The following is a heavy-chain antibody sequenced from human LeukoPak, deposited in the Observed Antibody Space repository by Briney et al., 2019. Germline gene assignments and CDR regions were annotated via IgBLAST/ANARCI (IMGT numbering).Heavy chain of an antibody. CDR3: ARGSRFHPDNWFDP. V-gene: IGHV3-23*01. CDR1: GFSFSSYT. CDR2: ISGGGDTT. Sequence: PGGSLRLSCSASGFSFSSYTMTWVRQAPGKGPEWVSIISGGGDTTFYTDSVKGRFTISRDNSKNTLYLQMNSLRAEDTAVYYCARGSRFHPDNWFDPWGQGTLVTVSS. D-gene: IGHD3-10*01. J-gene: IGHJ5*02.